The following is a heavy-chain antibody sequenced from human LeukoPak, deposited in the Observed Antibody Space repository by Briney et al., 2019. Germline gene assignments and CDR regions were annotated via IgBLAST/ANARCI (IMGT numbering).Heavy chain of an antibody. Sequence: GRSLRLSCAASGFIFSGFAMHWVSQAPGKGLEWVAVISYDGSNKYYADSVKGRFTISRDNSKNTLSLQMNSVKGEDTAVYYCARASEGARKVEDLTYYSESGNYYLDYWGQGTLVTVSS. CDR1: GFIFSGFA. CDR3: ARASEGARKVEDLTYYSESGNYYLDY. D-gene: IGHD3-10*01. J-gene: IGHJ4*02. CDR2: ISYDGSNK. V-gene: IGHV3-30-3*01.